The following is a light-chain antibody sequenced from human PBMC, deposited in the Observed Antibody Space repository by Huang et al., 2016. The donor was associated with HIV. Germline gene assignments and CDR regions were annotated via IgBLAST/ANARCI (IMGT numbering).Light chain of an antibody. J-gene: IGKJ3*01. CDR1: PSILYSSTDKSY. V-gene: IGKV4-1*01. CDR3: QQYYSSPFT. CDR2: WAS. Sequence: DIVMTQSPDSLAVSLGERATINCKSSPSILYSSTDKSYLAWYHQKPGQPPKLLIYWASTRESGVPDRFSGSGSGTDLTRTISSMQAEDVAVYYCQQYYSSPFTFGPGTKVDIK.